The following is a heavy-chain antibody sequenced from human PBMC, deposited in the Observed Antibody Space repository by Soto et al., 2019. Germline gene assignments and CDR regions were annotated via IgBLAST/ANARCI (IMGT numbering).Heavy chain of an antibody. V-gene: IGHV3-74*01. CDR2: IKTDGSDT. CDR1: GFTFSSYW. Sequence: EVQLVESGGGLVQPGGSLRLSCAASGFTFSSYWMHWVRQSPGKGLVWVSRIKTDGSDTHYADSVKGRFTISRGNSKNTLYLQMNSLRDEDTAVYYCARPRTSDWAYDIWGQGTMVIVSS. D-gene: IGHD3-9*01. CDR3: ARPRTSDWAYDI. J-gene: IGHJ3*02.